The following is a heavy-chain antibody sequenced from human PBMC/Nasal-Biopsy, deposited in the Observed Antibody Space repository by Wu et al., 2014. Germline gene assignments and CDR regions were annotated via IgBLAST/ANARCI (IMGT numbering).Heavy chain of an antibody. Sequence: VKGLEWIGYIYYSGSTYYNPSLKSRVTISVDTSKNQFSLKLSSVTAADTAVYYCARDWLKNSGPFDYWAREPWSPSPQ. CDR3: ARDWLKNSGPFDY. V-gene: IGHV4-31*02. D-gene: IGHD6-19*01. CDR2: IYYSGST. J-gene: IGHJ4*02.